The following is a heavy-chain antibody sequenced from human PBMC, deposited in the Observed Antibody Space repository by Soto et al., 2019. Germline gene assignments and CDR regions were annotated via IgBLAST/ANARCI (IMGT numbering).Heavy chain of an antibody. D-gene: IGHD2-15*01. CDR2: IYYSGST. Sequence: QLQLQASGPGLVKPSETLSLTCTVSGGSISSSSYYWGWIRQPPGKGLEWVGSIYYSGSTYYNPSLKSRVTISVDTSKNQFSMKLSSVTAGDTAVYYCARIVVVVAATLNWGQGTLVTVSS. CDR1: GGSISSSSYY. CDR3: ARIVVVVAATLN. V-gene: IGHV4-39*01. J-gene: IGHJ4*02.